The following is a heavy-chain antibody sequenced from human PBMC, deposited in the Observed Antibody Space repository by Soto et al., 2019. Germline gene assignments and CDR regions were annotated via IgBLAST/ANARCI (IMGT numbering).Heavy chain of an antibody. CDR3: ARGPLNIIYGDYEEGLTFDI. D-gene: IGHD4-17*01. CDR2: ISSSSSTI. Sequence: GGSLRLSCAASGFTFSSYSMNWVRQAPGKGLEWVSYISSSSSTIYYADTVKGRFTISRDNAKNLLYLQMNSLSAEDTAVYYCARGPLNIIYGDYEEGLTFDIWGQGTMVTVSS. J-gene: IGHJ3*02. V-gene: IGHV3-48*01. CDR1: GFTFSSYS.